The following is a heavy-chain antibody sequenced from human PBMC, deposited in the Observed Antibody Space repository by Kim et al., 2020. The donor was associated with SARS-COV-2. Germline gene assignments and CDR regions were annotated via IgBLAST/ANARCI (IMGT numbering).Heavy chain of an antibody. CDR3: ARDPDFYFLDY. V-gene: IGHV3-21*01. D-gene: IGHD3-3*01. J-gene: IGHJ4*02. Sequence: IHYADSVKGRFTISRDNAKNSLYLQMNSLRAEDTAVYDCARDPDFYFLDYWGQGTLVTVSS. CDR2: I.